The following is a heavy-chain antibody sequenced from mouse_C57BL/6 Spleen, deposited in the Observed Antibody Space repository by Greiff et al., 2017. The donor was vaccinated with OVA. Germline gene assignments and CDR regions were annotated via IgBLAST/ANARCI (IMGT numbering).Heavy chain of an antibody. D-gene: IGHD4-1*01. V-gene: IGHV1-50*01. J-gene: IGHJ3*01. CDR1: GYTFTSYW. CDR2: IDPSDSYT. CDR3: AQTAWFAY. Sequence: VQLQQSGAELVKPGASVKLSCKASGYTFTSYWMQWVKQRPGQGLEWIGEIDPSDSYTNYNQKFKGKATLTVDTSSSTAYMQLSSLTSEDSAVYYCAQTAWFAYWGQGTLVTVSA.